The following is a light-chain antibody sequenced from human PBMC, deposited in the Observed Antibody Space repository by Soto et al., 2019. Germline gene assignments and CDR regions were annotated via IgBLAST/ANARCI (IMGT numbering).Light chain of an antibody. Sequence: QSVLTQWPSASASLGASVKLTCTLSSGHSSYDIAWHQQQPEKGPRFLMRLNSDGSHNKGYGIPDRFSGSSSGAERYLTISRLQSEDEADYYCQTWGTDVSVFGGGTQLTVL. V-gene: IGLV4-69*01. CDR3: QTWGTDVSV. CDR2: LNSDGSH. CDR1: SGHSSYD. J-gene: IGLJ7*01.